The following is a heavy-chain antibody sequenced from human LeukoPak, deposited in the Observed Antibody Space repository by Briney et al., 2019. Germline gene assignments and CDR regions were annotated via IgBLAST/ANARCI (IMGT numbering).Heavy chain of an antibody. V-gene: IGHV3-43*02. CDR2: ISVDGGST. CDR3: AKSDYYDSSGYYRPEFDY. D-gene: IGHD3-22*01. CDR1: GFTFDDYA. J-gene: IGHJ4*02. Sequence: GLSLRLSCAASGFTFDDYAMHWVRQAPGKGLEWVSLISVDGGSTYYADSVKGRFTISRDNSKNSLYLQMNSLRTEDTALYYCAKSDYYDSSGYYRPEFDYWGQGTLVTVSS.